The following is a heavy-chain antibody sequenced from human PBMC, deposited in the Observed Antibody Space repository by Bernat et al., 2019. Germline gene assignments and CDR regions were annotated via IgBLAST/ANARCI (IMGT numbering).Heavy chain of an antibody. Sequence: QVQLVQSGAEVKKPGASVKVSCKASGYTFTSYGISWVRQAPGQGLEWMGWISAYNGNTNYAQKLQGRVTMTTDTSTSTAYMELRSLGSDDTAVYYCARLWFGESPVNWFDPWGQGTLVTVSS. J-gene: IGHJ5*02. CDR1: GYTFTSYG. V-gene: IGHV1-18*01. CDR3: ARLWFGESPVNWFDP. CDR2: ISAYNGNT. D-gene: IGHD3-10*01.